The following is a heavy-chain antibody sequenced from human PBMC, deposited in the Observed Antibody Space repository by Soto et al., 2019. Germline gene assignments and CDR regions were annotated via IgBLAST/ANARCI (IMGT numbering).Heavy chain of an antibody. CDR2: IYYSGST. J-gene: IGHJ4*02. D-gene: IGHD6-13*01. V-gene: IGHV4-39*01. Sequence: SETLSLTCTVSGGSISSSSYYWGWIRQPPGKGLEWIGSIYYSGSTYYNPSLKSRVTISVDTSKNQFSLKLSSVTAADTAVYYCARTQGLAAASPGTDYWGQGTLVTVSS. CDR1: GGSISSSSYY. CDR3: ARTQGLAAASPGTDY.